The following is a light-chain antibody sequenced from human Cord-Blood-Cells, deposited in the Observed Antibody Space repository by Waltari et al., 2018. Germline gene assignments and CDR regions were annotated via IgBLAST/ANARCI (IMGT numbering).Light chain of an antibody. CDR1: SSDVGSYNI. CDR2: EGS. J-gene: IGLJ2*01. V-gene: IGLV2-23*01. Sequence: QSALTQPASVSGSPGQPITISCTGTSSDVGSYNIVSWYQQHPGKAPQLMIYEGSKRPSGVSTRFSCSKSGNTASLTISGLQAEDEADYYCCSYAGSSTPVVFGGGTKLTVL. CDR3: CSYAGSSTPVV.